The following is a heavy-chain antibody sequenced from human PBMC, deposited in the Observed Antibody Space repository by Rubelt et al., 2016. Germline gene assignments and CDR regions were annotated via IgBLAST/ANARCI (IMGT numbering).Heavy chain of an antibody. CDR1: NGPFSGYQ. CDR2: ISYDGSNE. J-gene: IGHJ6*02. CDR3: AKDRYYDSSLSPQTMDV. D-gene: IGHD3-22*01. Sequence: QVRLQQWGAGLLKPSETLSLTCSFHNGPFSGYQGTWVRQAPGRGLEWVAVISYDGSNEYYADSVKGRFTISRDNSKNTMYLQMNGLGAEDTAVYYCAKDRYYDSSLSPQTMDVWGQGTTVTVSS. V-gene: IGHV3-30*18.